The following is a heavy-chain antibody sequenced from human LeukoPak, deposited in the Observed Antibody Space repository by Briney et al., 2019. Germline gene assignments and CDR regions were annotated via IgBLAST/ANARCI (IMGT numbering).Heavy chain of an antibody. CDR2: IYPGDSDT. CDR3: ARLVYVWGSYRSFDY. Sequence: GESLKISRKGSGYSFTSYWIGWVRQMPGKGLEWMGIIYPGDSDTRYSPSFQGQVTISADKSISTAYLQWSSLKASDTAMYYCARLVYVWGSYRSFDYWGQGTLVTVSS. V-gene: IGHV5-51*01. J-gene: IGHJ4*02. D-gene: IGHD3-16*02. CDR1: GYSFTSYW.